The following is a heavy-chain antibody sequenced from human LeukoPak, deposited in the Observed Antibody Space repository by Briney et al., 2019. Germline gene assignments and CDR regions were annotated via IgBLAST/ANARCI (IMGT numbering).Heavy chain of an antibody. CDR3: GRDQYNVIDS. Sequence: ASVKVSCKASGYRFTGYNIDWVRQAPGQRPEWMGRINAENGDTKYSQKFQGRVTITRDTFASTSYMELSSLRSEDTAVYYCGRDQYNVIDSWGQGTLVTVSS. CDR1: GYRFTGYN. J-gene: IGHJ4*02. V-gene: IGHV1-3*01. CDR2: INAENGDT. D-gene: IGHD1-14*01.